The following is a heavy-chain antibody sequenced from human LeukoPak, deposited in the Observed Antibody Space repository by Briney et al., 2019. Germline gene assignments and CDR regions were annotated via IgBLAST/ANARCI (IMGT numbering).Heavy chain of an antibody. J-gene: IGHJ5*02. CDR3: ARAPVDSIAARREPTGWFDP. V-gene: IGHV1-2*02. D-gene: IGHD6-6*01. CDR1: GYTFTGYY. CDR2: INPNSGGT. Sequence: GASVKVSCKASGYTFTGYYMHWVRQAPGQGLEWMGWINPNSGGTNYAQKFQGRVTMTRDTSISTAYMELSRLRSDDTAVYYCARAPVDSIAARREPTGWFDPWGQGTLVTVSS.